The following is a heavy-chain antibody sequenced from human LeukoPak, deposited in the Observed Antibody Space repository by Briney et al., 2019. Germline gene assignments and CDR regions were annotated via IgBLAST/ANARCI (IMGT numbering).Heavy chain of an antibody. CDR3: ARHGLKLVGASTIYFDN. D-gene: IGHD1-26*01. Sequence: PSETLSLTCSVSGVSISNSYWSWIRQSPEKGLEWSGNIHSSGSTDYNPSFKSRVVVSVDTSKNQFSLQLYSVTAADTAVYYCARHGLKLVGASTIYFDNWGQGTLVTVSS. CDR2: IHSSGST. CDR1: GVSISNSY. J-gene: IGHJ4*02. V-gene: IGHV4-59*08.